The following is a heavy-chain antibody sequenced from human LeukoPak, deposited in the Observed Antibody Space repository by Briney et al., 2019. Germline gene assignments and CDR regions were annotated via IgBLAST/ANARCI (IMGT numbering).Heavy chain of an antibody. CDR2: ISGGGVST. J-gene: IGHJ4*02. V-gene: IGHV3-23*01. CDR3: AKDDTIFGVVIPSYFDY. Sequence: GGSLRLSCAASGFTFSSYTMSWVRRTPGKGLEWVSTISGGGVSTYYADSVKGRFTISRDNSRNTLYLQMNSLRAGDTAVYYCAKDDTIFGVVIPSYFDYWGQGTLVTVSS. D-gene: IGHD3-3*01. CDR1: GFTFSSYT.